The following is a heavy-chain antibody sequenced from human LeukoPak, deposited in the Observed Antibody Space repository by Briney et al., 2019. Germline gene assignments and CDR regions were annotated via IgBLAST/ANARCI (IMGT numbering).Heavy chain of an antibody. D-gene: IGHD6-13*01. CDR3: ARGTGYSSSWPPH. J-gene: IGHJ4*02. CDR2: IYYSGNT. V-gene: IGHV4-39*01. Sequence: PSETLSLTCAVSGVSISSSNSYWGWIRQPPGKGLEWIGSIYYSGNTYYNASLKSRVTISVDTSKNQFSLKVTSVTAADTAVYYCARGTGYSSSWPPHWGQGTLVTVSS. CDR1: GVSISSSNSY.